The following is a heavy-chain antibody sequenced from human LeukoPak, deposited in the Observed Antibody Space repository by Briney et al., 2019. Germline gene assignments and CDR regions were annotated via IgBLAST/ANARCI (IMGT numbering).Heavy chain of an antibody. J-gene: IGHJ4*02. D-gene: IGHD6-19*01. V-gene: IGHV4-39*01. CDR1: GGSISSSSYY. Sequence: SETLSLTCTVSGGSISSSSYYWGWIRQPPGKGLEWIGSIYYSGSTYYNPSLKSRFTISVDTSKNQFSLKLSSVTAADTAVYYCANQAVAGTGGYYFDYWGQGTLVTVSS. CDR3: ANQAVAGTGGYYFDY. CDR2: IYYSGST.